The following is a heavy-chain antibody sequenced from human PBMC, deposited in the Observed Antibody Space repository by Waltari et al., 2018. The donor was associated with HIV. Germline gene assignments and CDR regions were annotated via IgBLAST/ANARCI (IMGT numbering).Heavy chain of an antibody. Sequence: QLQLQESAPGLVKPSETLSLTCTVSGGSISSRSYYWGWIRQPPGKGPEWIGSIYYSGSTYYNPSLKSRVTISVDTSKNQFSLKLSSVTAADTAVYYCARGYYDSSGRGVFDYWGQGTLVTVSS. V-gene: IGHV4-39*01. CDR3: ARGYYDSSGRGVFDY. CDR1: GGSISSRSYY. CDR2: IYYSGST. D-gene: IGHD3-22*01. J-gene: IGHJ4*02.